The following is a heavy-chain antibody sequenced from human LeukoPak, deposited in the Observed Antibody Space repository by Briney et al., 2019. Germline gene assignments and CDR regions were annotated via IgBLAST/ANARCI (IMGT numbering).Heavy chain of an antibody. D-gene: IGHD6-19*01. V-gene: IGHV4-59*01. J-gene: IGHJ4*02. CDR1: GGSISSYY. Sequence: SETLSLTCTVSGGSISSYYWSWIRQPPGKGLEWIGYIYYSGSTNYNPSLKSRVTISVDTSKNQFSLKLSSVTAADTAVYYCARAGCSDGWYFDYWGQGTLVTVSS. CDR3: ARAGCSDGWYFDY. CDR2: IYYSGST.